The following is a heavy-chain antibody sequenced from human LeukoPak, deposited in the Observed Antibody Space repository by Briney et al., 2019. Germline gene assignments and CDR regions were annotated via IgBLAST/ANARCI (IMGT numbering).Heavy chain of an antibody. CDR3: ARVSSGWYFAPPDY. J-gene: IGHJ4*02. V-gene: IGHV3-48*04. Sequence: GGSLRLSFAASGFTFSSYSMNWVRQAPGKGLEWVSYISSSSSTIYYADSVKGRFTISRDNAKNSLYLQMNSLRAEDTAVYYCARVSSGWYFAPPDYWGQGTLVTVSS. D-gene: IGHD6-19*01. CDR2: ISSSSSTI. CDR1: GFTFSSYS.